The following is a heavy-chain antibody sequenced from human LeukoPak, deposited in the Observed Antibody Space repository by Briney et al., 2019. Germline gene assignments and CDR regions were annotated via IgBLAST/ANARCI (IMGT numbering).Heavy chain of an antibody. CDR1: DYSLSSGFF. CDR2: IYISGST. J-gene: IGHJ6*03. CDR3: ARTGDGYNYYNYYYMDV. Sequence: SETLSLTCTVSDYSLSSGFFWGWVRQSPGNGLEWIGRIYISGSTNYNPSLKSRVTISVDMPNNQFSLKMSSVTAADTAVYYCARTGDGYNYYNYYYMDVWGKGTTVTVTS. D-gene: IGHD5-24*01. V-gene: IGHV4-38-2*02.